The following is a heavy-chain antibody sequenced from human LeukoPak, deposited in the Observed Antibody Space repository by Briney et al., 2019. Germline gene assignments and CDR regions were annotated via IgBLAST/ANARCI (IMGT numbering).Heavy chain of an antibody. CDR3: AKDGDCSSTSCYEGYYDYVWGSHRYVDY. Sequence: GGSLRLSCAASGFTFSRFSMNWVRQAPGKGLEWVSAISGSGGSTYYADSVKGRFTISRDNSKNTLYLQMSSLRAEDTAVYYCAKDGDCSSTSCYEGYYDYVWGSHRYVDYWGQGTLVTVSS. CDR1: GFTFSRFS. V-gene: IGHV3-23*01. CDR2: ISGSGGST. D-gene: IGHD3-16*02. J-gene: IGHJ4*02.